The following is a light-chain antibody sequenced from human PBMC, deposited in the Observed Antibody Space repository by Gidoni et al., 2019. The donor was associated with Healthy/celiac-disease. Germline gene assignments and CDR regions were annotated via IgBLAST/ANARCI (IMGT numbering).Light chain of an antibody. J-gene: IGKJ4*01. CDR1: QSISSY. Sequence: DIQITQSPSSLSAPVGDRVTIPCLASQSISSYLNCYQKKPTKAPKLLIYAASILQSGVPSRFSGSGSRTDFTLTISSLQPEDFATYCCQQSYSTPLTFGGGTKVEIK. CDR3: QQSYSTPLT. V-gene: IGKV1-39*01. CDR2: AAS.